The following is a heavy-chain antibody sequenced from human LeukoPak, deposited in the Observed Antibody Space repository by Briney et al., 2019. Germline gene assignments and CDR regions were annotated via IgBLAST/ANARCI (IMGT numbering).Heavy chain of an antibody. CDR1: EFTFSDDW. V-gene: IGHV3-15*01. CDR3: STGAF. J-gene: IGHJ4*02. CDR2: IKSKTDGGTT. Sequence: GGSLRLSCAASEFTFSDDWMSWVRQAAGKGLEWVGRIKSKTDGGTTDYAAPVKGRFTISRDDSKNLLHLRMKSLKTDDTGVYYCSTGAFWGQGTLVTVSS.